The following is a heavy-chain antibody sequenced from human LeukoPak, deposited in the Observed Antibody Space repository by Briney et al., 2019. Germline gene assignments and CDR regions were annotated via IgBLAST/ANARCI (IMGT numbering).Heavy chain of an antibody. D-gene: IGHD2-8*01. J-gene: IGHJ6*03. Sequence: SETLSLTCTASDGSIISGASSWSWFRQPPGKGLEWIGYIYTSGSTNYNPSLKSRVTISVDTSKNQFSLKLSSVTAADTAVYYCARRREMGYYYYMDVWGKGTTVTVSS. CDR3: ARRREMGYYYYMDV. V-gene: IGHV4-61*08. CDR2: IYTSGST. CDR1: DGSIISGASS.